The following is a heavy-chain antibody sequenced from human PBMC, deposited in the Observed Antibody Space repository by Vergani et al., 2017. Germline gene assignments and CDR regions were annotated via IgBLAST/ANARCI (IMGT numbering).Heavy chain of an antibody. CDR2: IRSKAYGGTT. CDR1: GFTFGDYA. J-gene: IGHJ4*02. CDR3: TRAKVSSGWYERFDY. D-gene: IGHD6-19*01. V-gene: IGHV3-49*04. Sequence: EVQLVESGGGLVQPGRSLRLSCTASGFTFGDYAMSWVRQAPGKGLEWVGFIRSKAYGGTTEYAASVKGRFTISRDDSKSIAYLQMNSLKTEDTAVYYCTRAKVSSGWYERFDYWGQGTLVTVSS.